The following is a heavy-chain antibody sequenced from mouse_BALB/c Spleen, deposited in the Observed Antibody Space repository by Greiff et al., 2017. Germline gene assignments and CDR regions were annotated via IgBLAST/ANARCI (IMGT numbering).Heavy chain of an antibody. CDR1: GDSITSGY. CDR3: ARKGGNPWYFDV. Sequence: EVKLMESGPSLVKPSQTLSLTCSVTGDSITSGYWNWIRKFPGNKLEYMGYISYSGSTYYNPSLKSRISITRDTSKNQYYLQLNSVTTEDTATYYCARKGGNPWYFDVWGAGTTVTVSS. J-gene: IGHJ1*01. V-gene: IGHV3-8*02. CDR2: ISYSGST.